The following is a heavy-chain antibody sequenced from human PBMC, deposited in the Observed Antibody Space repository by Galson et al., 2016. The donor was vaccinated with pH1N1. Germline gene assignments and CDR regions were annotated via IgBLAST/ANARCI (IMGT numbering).Heavy chain of an antibody. J-gene: IGHJ5*01. CDR1: GFIFSNHW. V-gene: IGHV3-74*03. D-gene: IGHD6-19*01. Sequence: SLRLSCAGSGFIFSNHWMHWVRVVPGKGLVCVSRINSDGTIREYADSVKGRFTISRDNAKNTVYLQISGLRVDDTAVYYCARGVQSLDKLFDSWGQGTPVTVSS. CDR3: ARGVQSLDKLFDS. CDR2: INSDGTIR.